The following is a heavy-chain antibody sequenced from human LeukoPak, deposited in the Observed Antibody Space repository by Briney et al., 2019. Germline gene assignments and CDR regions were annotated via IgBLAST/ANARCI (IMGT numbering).Heavy chain of an antibody. CDR1: GYTFTNYA. V-gene: IGHV1-2*02. Sequence: GASVKVSCKASGYTFTNYAMSWVRQAPGQGLEWMGWINPNSGGTNYAQKFQGRVTMTRDTSISTAYMELSRLRSDDTAVYYCARGSPPYCGGDCYRNWFDPWGQGTLVTVSS. CDR2: INPNSGGT. D-gene: IGHD2-21*02. J-gene: IGHJ5*02. CDR3: ARGSPPYCGGDCYRNWFDP.